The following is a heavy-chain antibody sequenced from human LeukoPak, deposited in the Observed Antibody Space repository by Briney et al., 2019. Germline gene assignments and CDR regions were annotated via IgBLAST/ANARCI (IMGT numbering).Heavy chain of an antibody. V-gene: IGHV5-51*01. CDR2: INPGDSDT. D-gene: IGHD6-19*01. Sequence: RGESLKISWKGSGYSFTSYWIGWVRQMPGKGLEWMGIINPGDSDTRYSPSFQGQVTISDDKSISTAYLQWTSLKASDTAIYFCARRASGSGWYYFDYWGQGTLVTISS. CDR3: ARRASGSGWYYFDY. CDR1: GYSFTSYW. J-gene: IGHJ4*02.